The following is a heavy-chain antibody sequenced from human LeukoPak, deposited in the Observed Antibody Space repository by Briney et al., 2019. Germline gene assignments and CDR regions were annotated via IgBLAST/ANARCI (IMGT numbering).Heavy chain of an antibody. V-gene: IGHV3-23*01. J-gene: IGHJ3*01. CDR3: AKDIREHDSSGYYPDDAFDV. D-gene: IGHD3-22*01. CDR1: GFTFSSYA. CDR2: ISNSGGRT. Sequence: GGSLRLSCAASGFTFSSYAMSWVRQAPGKGLEWVSSISNSGGRTFYTDSVKGRFTISRDNSKITLYLQMNSLRAEDTAVYYCAKDIREHDSSGYYPDDAFDVWGQGTMVTVSS.